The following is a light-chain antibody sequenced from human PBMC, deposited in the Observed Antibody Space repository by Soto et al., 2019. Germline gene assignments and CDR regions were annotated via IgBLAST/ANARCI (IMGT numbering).Light chain of an antibody. CDR1: NIGSRS. J-gene: IGLJ3*02. V-gene: IGLV3-21*02. CDR2: DDT. Sequence: SYELTQPPSVSVAPGQTATVTRGGDNIGSRSVHWYKQRPGQAPVLVVYDDTNRPSGIPERFSGSNSGNTATLTISRVEDGDEADYYCQVWNSNSDGVFGGGTKLTVL. CDR3: QVWNSNSDGV.